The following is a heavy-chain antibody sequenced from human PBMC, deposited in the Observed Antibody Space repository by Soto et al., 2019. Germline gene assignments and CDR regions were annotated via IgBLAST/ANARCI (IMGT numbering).Heavy chain of an antibody. CDR3: ARVRKEAALWELAS. CDR1: CGSISNYY. J-gene: IGHJ4*02. V-gene: IGHV4-59*01. CDR2: NYYSGNT. D-gene: IGHD2-15*01. Sequence: SETLFLTCTFSCGSISNYYWCWIPQPPGKGLEWIGYNYYSGNTNYHPSLQSRVTMSVDTSKNQFSLKLSSVTAAVTFVFYWARVRKEAALWELASWGQGTLVTVSS.